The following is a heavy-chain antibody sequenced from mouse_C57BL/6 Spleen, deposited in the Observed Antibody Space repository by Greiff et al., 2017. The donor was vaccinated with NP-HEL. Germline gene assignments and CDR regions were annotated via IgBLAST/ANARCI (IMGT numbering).Heavy chain of an antibody. CDR1: GFTFSDYY. D-gene: IGHD2-3*01. CDR3: ARDNGYYYFDY. CDR2: INYDGSST. V-gene: IGHV5-16*01. Sequence: EVKLVESEGGLVQPGSSMKLSCTASGFTFSDYYMAWVRQVPEKGLEWVANINYDGSSTYYLDSLKSRFIISRDNAKNILYLQISSLKSEDTATYYCARDNGYYYFDYWGQGTTLTVSS. J-gene: IGHJ2*01.